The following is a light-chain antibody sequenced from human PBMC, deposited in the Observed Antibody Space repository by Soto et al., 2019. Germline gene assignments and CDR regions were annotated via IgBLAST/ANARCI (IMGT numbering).Light chain of an antibody. CDR3: QHSDSFPQT. CDR1: QSVTNY. CDR2: AAS. Sequence: DIQLTQAASFLSASVGGIGSITCRSSQSVTNYLHWYQQKPGKAPKLLIFAASSLQSGAPSRFSGSGSGTDFTLTVTNLQPEDFETYYCQHSDSFPQTFGQGTKVDIK. J-gene: IGKJ1*01. V-gene: IGKV1-39*01.